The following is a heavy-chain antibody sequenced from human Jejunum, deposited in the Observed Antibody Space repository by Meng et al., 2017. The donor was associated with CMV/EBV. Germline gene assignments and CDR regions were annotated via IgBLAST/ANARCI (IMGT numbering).Heavy chain of an antibody. J-gene: IGHJ6*02. V-gene: IGHV3-7*01. CDR2: INQDGSET. CDR3: ARGGITVFGVVIIDYYGMDV. CDR1: NSW. D-gene: IGHD3-3*01. Sequence: NSWMSWVRQAPGKELEWVANINQDGSETYYVESVRGRFSISRDNAKNSLYLQMSSLRAEDTAVYFCARGGITVFGVVIIDYYGMDVWGQGTTVTVSS.